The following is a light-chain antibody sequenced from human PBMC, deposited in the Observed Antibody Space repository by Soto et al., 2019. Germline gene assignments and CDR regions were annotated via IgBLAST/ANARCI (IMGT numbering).Light chain of an antibody. CDR3: QSYDSSLSGYVI. Sequence: QSVLTQPPSVSGAPGQRVTISCTGSSSNIGTPYDVHWYQQLPGTAPKLLIYGNSNRPSGVPDRFSGSKSGTSASLAITGLQADDEAYYYCQSYDSSLSGYVIFGGGTKLTVL. CDR1: SSNIGTPYD. V-gene: IGLV1-40*01. CDR2: GNS. J-gene: IGLJ2*01.